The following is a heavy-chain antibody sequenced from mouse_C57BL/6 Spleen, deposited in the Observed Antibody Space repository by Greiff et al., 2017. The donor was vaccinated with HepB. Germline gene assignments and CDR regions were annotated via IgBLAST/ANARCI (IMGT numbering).Heavy chain of an antibody. V-gene: IGHV2-5*01. J-gene: IGHJ3*01. CDR3: AKSPYDYDGPWFAY. D-gene: IGHD2-4*01. CDR1: GFSLTSYG. CDR2: IWRGGST. Sequence: VKLEESGPGLVQPSQSLSITCTVSGFSLTSYGVHWVRQSPGKGLEWLGVIWRGGSTDYNAAFMSRLSITKDNSKSQVFFKMNSLQADDTAIYYCAKSPYDYDGPWFAYWGQGTLVTVSA.